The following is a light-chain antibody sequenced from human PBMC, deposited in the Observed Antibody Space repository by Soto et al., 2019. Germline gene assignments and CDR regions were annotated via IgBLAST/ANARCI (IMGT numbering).Light chain of an antibody. Sequence: DIQMTQSPSSLSASVGDRVTITCRASQNIRSYLNWYQQKPGKAPQLLIYATSSLQTGVPSRFSASGSGTDFSLVIIDLKPEDSATYYCQQGYSSRWTSGRGTKVEI. V-gene: IGKV1-39*01. CDR1: QNIRSY. J-gene: IGKJ1*01. CDR3: QQGYSSRWT. CDR2: ATS.